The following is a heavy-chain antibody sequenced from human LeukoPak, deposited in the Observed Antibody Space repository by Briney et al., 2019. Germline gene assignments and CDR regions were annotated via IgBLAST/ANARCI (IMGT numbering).Heavy chain of an antibody. CDR2: ISGSGGST. J-gene: IGHJ4*02. CDR3: AKHPKIFGVVPTEHFDY. V-gene: IGHV3-23*01. Sequence: GGSLRLSCAASGFTFSSYAMSWVRQAPGKGLEWVSAISGSGGSTYYADSVKGRFTISRDNSKNTLYLQMNSLRAEDTAVYYCAKHPKIFGVVPTEHFDYWGQGTLVTVSS. D-gene: IGHD3-3*01. CDR1: GFTFSSYA.